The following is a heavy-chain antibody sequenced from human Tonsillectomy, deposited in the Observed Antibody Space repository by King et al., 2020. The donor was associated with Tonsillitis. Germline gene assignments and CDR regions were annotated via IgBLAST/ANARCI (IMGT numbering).Heavy chain of an antibody. D-gene: IGHD3-22*01. CDR3: ARASSYYYDTSGYYPDFDY. J-gene: IGHJ4*02. CDR1: GFTFSNYW. Sequence: EVQLVESGGGLVQPGGSLRLSCAASGFTFSNYWMSWVRQAPGKGLEWVANIKQDGSEKYYVDSVKGRFTISRDNAKNSLFLQINSLRVEDTAVYYCARASSYYYDTSGYYPDFDYWGQGTLVTVSS. V-gene: IGHV3-7*01. CDR2: IKQDGSEK.